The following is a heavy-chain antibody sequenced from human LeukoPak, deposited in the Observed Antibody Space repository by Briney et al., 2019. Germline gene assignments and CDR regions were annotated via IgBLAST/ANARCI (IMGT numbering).Heavy chain of an antibody. CDR2: IYYSGST. CDR1: GGSIXXYY. J-gene: IGHJ4*02. Sequence: TXXVXGGSIXXYYWSWIRQPPGKGLEWIGYIYYSGSTNYNPSLKSRVTISVDTSKNQFSLKLSSVTAADTAVYYCARDGRAARPGLFDYWGQETLVTVSS. V-gene: IGHV4-59*01. CDR3: ARDGRAARPGLFDY. D-gene: IGHD6-6*01.